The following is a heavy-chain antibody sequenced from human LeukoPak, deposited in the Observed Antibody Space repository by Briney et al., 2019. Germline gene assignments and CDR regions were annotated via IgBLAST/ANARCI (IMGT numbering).Heavy chain of an antibody. Sequence: PGGSLRLSCAASGFTFSSYAMIWVRQAPGKGLEWVSAITGTADNTYYADSVKGRFSISRDNSKNMAYLQLNSLRAEDTAIYYCAKTRGWPYYFNYWGQGTLVTVSS. CDR3: AKTRGWPYYFNY. CDR2: ITGTADNT. CDR1: GFTFSSYA. V-gene: IGHV3-23*01. D-gene: IGHD6-19*01. J-gene: IGHJ4*02.